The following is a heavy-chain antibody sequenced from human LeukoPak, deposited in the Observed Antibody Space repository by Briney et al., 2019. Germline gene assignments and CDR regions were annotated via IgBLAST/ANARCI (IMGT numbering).Heavy chain of an antibody. J-gene: IGHJ4*02. CDR1: GFSFSDYY. CDR2: ISSSGDTM. V-gene: IGHV3-11*04. Sequence: GGSLRLPCVASGFSFSDYYMSWIRQAPGKGLEWVSYISSSGDTMSYADSVKGRFTISRDNAKNSLYLQMSSLRAEDAAIYDCARVMGNYASDYWGQGALVTVSS. CDR3: ARVMGNYASDY. D-gene: IGHD1-7*01.